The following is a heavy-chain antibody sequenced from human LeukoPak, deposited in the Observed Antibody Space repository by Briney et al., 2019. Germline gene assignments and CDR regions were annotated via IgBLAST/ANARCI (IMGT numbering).Heavy chain of an antibody. CDR3: AKMRAERTSAAINY. D-gene: IGHD1/OR15-1a*01. V-gene: IGHV3-7*03. J-gene: IGHJ4*02. CDR2: IKQDESEK. CDR1: GFTFSNYW. Sequence: GGSLRLSCVFSGFTFSNYWMSWVRQAPGKGLEWVANIKQDESEKHYVDSVKGRFTISRDNAKNSLYLQMNSLRAEDTAVYYCAKMRAERTSAAINYWGQGTLVTVSS.